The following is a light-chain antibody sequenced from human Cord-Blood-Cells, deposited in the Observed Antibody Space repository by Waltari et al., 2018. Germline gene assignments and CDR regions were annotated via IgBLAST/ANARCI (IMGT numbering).Light chain of an antibody. CDR2: AAS. CDR3: QQSYSTPLT. Sequence: IQQTQSPSSLSASVGVRVTITCRASQSSSSYLNWYKQKPGKAPKLLFYAASSLQSGVPSRFSGRGAGTDFTLTISSLQPEDFATYYCQQSYSTPLTFGGGTKVEIK. CDR1: QSSSSY. J-gene: IGKJ4*01. V-gene: IGKV1-39*01.